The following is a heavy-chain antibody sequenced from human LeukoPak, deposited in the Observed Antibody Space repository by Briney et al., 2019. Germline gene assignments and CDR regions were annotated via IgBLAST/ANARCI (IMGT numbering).Heavy chain of an antibody. CDR1: GGTFSSYA. V-gene: IGHV1-46*01. J-gene: IGHJ4*02. Sequence: ASVKVSCKASGGTFSSYAISWVRQAPGQGLEWMGIINPSGGSTSYAQKFQGRVTMTRDTSTSTVYMELSSLRSEDTAVYYCARDRPSWRSYYIDYWGQGTLVTVSS. CDR3: ARDRPSWRSYYIDY. CDR2: INPSGGST. D-gene: IGHD1-26*01.